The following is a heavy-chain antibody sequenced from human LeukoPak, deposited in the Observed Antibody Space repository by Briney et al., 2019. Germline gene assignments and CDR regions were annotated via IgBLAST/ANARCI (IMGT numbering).Heavy chain of an antibody. D-gene: IGHD3-22*01. CDR2: IYPGDSDT. CDR3: ARIGSSGYYGYDAFDI. V-gene: IGHV5-51*01. J-gene: IGHJ3*02. CDR1: GYSFTSYW. Sequence: GESLKISCKGSGYSFTSYWIGWVRQMPGKGLEWMGIIYPGDSDTRYSPSFQGQVTISADKSISTAYLQWSSLKASDTAMYYCARIGSSGYYGYDAFDIWGQATMVTVSS.